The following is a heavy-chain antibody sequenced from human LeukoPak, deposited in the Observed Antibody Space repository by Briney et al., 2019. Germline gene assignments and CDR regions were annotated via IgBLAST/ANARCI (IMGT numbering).Heavy chain of an antibody. CDR3: ARGIRQYSYGYGFDH. V-gene: IGHV3-48*03. CDR1: GFTLSSYD. Sequence: GGSLRLSCGASGFTLSSYDMHWVRQAPGKGLEWGSYISSSGNTIYYADSVKGRFTISRENAKNSLYLQMNSLRAEDTSVYYCARGIRQYSYGYGFDHWGQGTLVTVSS. D-gene: IGHD5-18*01. J-gene: IGHJ4*02. CDR2: ISSSGNTI.